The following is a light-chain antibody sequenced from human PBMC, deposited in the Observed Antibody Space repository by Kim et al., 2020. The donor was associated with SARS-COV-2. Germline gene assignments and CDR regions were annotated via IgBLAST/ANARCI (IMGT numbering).Light chain of an antibody. Sequence: SYELTQPPSVSMAPGKTARITCGGNNIGSKSVHWYQQKPGQAPVLVIYYDSDRPSGIPERFSGSNSGNTATLTISRVEAGDEADYYCQVWDSSSDHRVFG. CDR2: YDS. CDR3: QVWDSSSDHRV. V-gene: IGLV3-21*04. J-gene: IGLJ3*02. CDR1: NIGSKS.